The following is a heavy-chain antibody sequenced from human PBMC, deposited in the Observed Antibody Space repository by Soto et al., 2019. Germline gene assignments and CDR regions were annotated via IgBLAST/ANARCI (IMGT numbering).Heavy chain of an antibody. CDR2: ISSSSSYI. D-gene: IGHD5-12*01. CDR3: ARDHQWLRLENWFDP. CDR1: GFTFSSYS. J-gene: IGHJ5*02. Sequence: GGSLRLSCAASGFTFSSYSMNWVRQAPGMGLEWVSSISSSSSYIYYADSVKGRFTISRDNAKNSLYLQMNSLRAEDTAVYYCARDHQWLRLENWFDPWGQGTLVTVSS. V-gene: IGHV3-21*01.